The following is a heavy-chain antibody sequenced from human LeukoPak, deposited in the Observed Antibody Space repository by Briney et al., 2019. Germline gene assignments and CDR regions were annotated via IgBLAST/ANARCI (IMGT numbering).Heavy chain of an antibody. Sequence: ASVKVSCKASGYTLTSYYMHWVRQAPGQGLEWMGIINPSGGSTSYAQKFQGRVTMTRDTSTSTVYMELSSLRSEDTAVYYCARASSGWYFDYWGQGTLVTVSS. CDR3: ARASSGWYFDY. D-gene: IGHD6-19*01. CDR1: GYTLTSYY. CDR2: INPSGGST. J-gene: IGHJ4*02. V-gene: IGHV1-46*01.